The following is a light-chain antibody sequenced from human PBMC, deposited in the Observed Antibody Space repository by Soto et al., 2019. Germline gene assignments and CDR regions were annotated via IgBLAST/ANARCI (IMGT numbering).Light chain of an antibody. V-gene: IGLV1-36*01. J-gene: IGLJ2*01. CDR1: SSNIGNNG. CDR3: SAWDDSLNGVV. Sequence: QSVLTQPPSVSEAPRQRVTISCSGSSSNIGNNGANWYQQLPGKAPKLLIYYDDLRPSGVSDRFTGSKSGASASLAISGLQPEDEADYYCSAWDDSLNGVVFGGGTQLTVL. CDR2: YDD.